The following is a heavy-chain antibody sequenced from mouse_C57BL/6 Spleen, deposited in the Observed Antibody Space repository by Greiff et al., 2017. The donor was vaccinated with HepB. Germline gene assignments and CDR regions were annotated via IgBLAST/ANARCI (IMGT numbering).Heavy chain of an antibody. CDR2: ISDGGSYT. CDR1: GFTFSSYA. Sequence: DVMLVESGGGLVKPGGSLKLSCAASGFTFSSYAMSWVRQTPEKRLEWVATISDGGSYTYYPDNVKGRFTISRDNAKNNLYLQMSHLKSEDTAMYYCARAPYGTRYFDVWGTGTTVTVSS. V-gene: IGHV5-4*03. CDR3: ARAPYGTRYFDV. D-gene: IGHD1-1*01. J-gene: IGHJ1*03.